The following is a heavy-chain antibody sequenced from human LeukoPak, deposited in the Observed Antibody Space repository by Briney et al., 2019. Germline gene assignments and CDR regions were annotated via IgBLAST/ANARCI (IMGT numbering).Heavy chain of an antibody. Sequence: GGSLRLSCAASGFTFSGSAMHWVRQASGKGLEWVGLIRTKANTYATAYAASVTGRFTISRDDSKTTSYLQMNSLKTEDTALYFCTTSYSGNSWYDWFGPWGQGTLVTVSS. CDR2: IRTKANTYAT. V-gene: IGHV3-73*01. D-gene: IGHD6-13*01. J-gene: IGHJ5*02. CDR1: GFTFSGSA. CDR3: TTSYSGNSWYDWFGP.